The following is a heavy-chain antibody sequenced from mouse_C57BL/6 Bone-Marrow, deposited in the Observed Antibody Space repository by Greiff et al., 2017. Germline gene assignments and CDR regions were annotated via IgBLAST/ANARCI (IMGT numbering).Heavy chain of an antibody. J-gene: IGHJ2*01. CDR2: IHPNSGST. CDR3: ARSEYYASDDY. Sequence: QVQLQQPGAELVKPGASVKLSCKASGYTFTSYWMHWVKQRPGQGLEWIGMIHPNSGSTNYNEKFKSKATLTVDKSSSTAYMQLSSLTSEDSAVYYCARSEYYASDDYWGQGTTLTVSS. CDR1: GYTFTSYW. V-gene: IGHV1-64*01. D-gene: IGHD1-1*01.